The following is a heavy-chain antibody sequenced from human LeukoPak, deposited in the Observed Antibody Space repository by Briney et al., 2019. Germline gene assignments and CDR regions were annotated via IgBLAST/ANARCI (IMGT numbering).Heavy chain of an antibody. D-gene: IGHD4-23*01. Sequence: GVSLRLSCAPSGFIFSSYAKNWLRHAPGKGLEGLSGMGYNGDSIFYADSVKGRFTVSRDSSKNTLFLHMNRLRAEDTALYYCAKSPTVDAAFDIWGQGTMVT. J-gene: IGHJ3*02. V-gene: IGHV3-23*01. CDR1: GFIFSSYA. CDR3: AKSPTVDAAFDI. CDR2: MGYNGDSI.